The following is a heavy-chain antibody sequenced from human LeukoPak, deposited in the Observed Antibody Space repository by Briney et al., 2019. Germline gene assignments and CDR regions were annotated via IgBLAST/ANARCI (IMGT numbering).Heavy chain of an antibody. J-gene: IGHJ4*02. CDR2: IRGDGSAK. CDR1: GFSFSTNW. D-gene: IGHD3-22*01. V-gene: IGHV3-7*01. Sequence: GGSLRLSCAASGFSFSTNWMAWVRQAPGKGREWVGNIRGDGSAKFYGGSVKGRFTISRDNSRNTLYLQMDSLRPEDTAVYYCASSHDSSGNDWGQGTLVTVSS. CDR3: ASSHDSSGND.